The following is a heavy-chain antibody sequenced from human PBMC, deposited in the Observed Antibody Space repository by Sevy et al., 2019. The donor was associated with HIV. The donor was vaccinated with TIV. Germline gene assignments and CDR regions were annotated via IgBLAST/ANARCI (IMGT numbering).Heavy chain of an antibody. J-gene: IGHJ6*02. CDR3: AREGLRGFVDV. V-gene: IGHV3-11*01. Sequence: GGSLRLSCAASGFTFSSYAMSWIRQAPGKGLEWVSYISSSGSTIFYADSVKGRFTISRDNAKDSLYLQMNSLRAEDTAVYYCAREGLRGFVDVWGQGTTVTVSS. CDR2: ISSSGSTI. CDR1: GFTFSSYA. D-gene: IGHD3-3*01.